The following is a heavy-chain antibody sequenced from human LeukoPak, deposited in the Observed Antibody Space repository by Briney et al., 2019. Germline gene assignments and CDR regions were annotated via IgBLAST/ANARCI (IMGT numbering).Heavy chain of an antibody. CDR2: ISGSGGST. V-gene: IGHV3-23*01. CDR3: AKDMWDMVRGALDY. J-gene: IGHJ4*02. D-gene: IGHD3-10*01. CDR1: GFTFSSYA. Sequence: PGGSLRLSCAASGFTFSSYAMSWVRQAPGKGLEWVSAISGSGGSTYYADSVKGRLTISRDNSKNSLYLQMNSLRAEDTALYYCAKDMWDMVRGALDYWGQGTLVTVSS.